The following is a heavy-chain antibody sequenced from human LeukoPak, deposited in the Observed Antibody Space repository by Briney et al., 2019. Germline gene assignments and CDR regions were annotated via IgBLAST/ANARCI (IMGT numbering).Heavy chain of an antibody. CDR3: AKTYYYDGSGYSKPYYYYDMDV. D-gene: IGHD3-22*01. CDR1: GFPFSNYA. Sequence: GGSLRLSCATSGFPFSNYAMNWVRQAPGKGLEWVSGIGGSGGSTYYADSVKGRFTISRDNSKNTLYLQMNSLRAEDTAEYYCAKTYYYDGSGYSKPYYYYDMDVWGQGTTVTVSS. J-gene: IGHJ6*02. V-gene: IGHV3-23*01. CDR2: IGGSGGST.